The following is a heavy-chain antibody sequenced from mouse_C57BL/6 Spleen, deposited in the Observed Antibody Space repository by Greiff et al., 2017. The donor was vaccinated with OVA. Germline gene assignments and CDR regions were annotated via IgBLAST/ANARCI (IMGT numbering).Heavy chain of an antibody. Sequence: VKLQQPGAELVMPGASVKLSCKASGYTFTSYWMHWVKQRPGQGLEWIGEIDPSDSYTNYNQKFKGKSTLTVDKSSSTAYMQLSSLTSEDSAVYYCARRTGDAMDYWGQGTSVTVSS. D-gene: IGHD4-1*01. CDR3: ARRTGDAMDY. CDR1: GYTFTSYW. V-gene: IGHV1-69*01. CDR2: IDPSDSYT. J-gene: IGHJ4*01.